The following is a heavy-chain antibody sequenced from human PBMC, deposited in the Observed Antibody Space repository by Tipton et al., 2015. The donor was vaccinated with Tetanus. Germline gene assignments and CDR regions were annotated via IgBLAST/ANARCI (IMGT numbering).Heavy chain of an antibody. CDR1: GFTFSDYY. D-gene: IGHD3-22*01. CDR2: ISSSGSTI. V-gene: IGHV3-11*01. J-gene: IGHJ4*02. CDR3: ARAYQDSSGYYPGTTFDY. Sequence: SLRLSCAASGFTFSDYYMSWIRQAPGKGLEWVPYISSSGSTIYYADSVKGRFTISRDNAKNSLYLQMNSLRAEDTAVYYCARAYQDSSGYYPGTTFDYWGQGTLVTVSS.